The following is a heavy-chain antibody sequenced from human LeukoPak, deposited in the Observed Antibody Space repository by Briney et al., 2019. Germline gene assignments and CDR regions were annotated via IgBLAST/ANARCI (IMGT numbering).Heavy chain of an antibody. J-gene: IGHJ4*02. CDR1: GYTLTELS. V-gene: IGHV1-24*01. CDR2: FDPEDGET. CDR3: ARWLSDKIDSNGYLDY. D-gene: IGHD5-18*01. Sequence: ASVKVSCKVSGYTLTELSMHWVRQAPGKGLEWMGGFDPEDGETIYAQKFQGRVTMTEDTSTDTAYMELSSLRAEDTAVYYCARWLSDKIDSNGYLDYWGQGTLVTVSS.